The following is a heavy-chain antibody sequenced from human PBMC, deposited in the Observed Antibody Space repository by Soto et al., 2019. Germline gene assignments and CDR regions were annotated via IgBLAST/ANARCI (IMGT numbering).Heavy chain of an antibody. CDR3: AREEHYYGMDV. Sequence: ASETLSLTCTISGGSISSGDYYWSWIRQPPGKGREWIGCIYYSGSTYYNTSLKSRVTISVDTSKNQFSLKLSSVTAADTAVYYCAREEHYYGMDVWGQGTTVTVSS. D-gene: IGHD1-1*01. J-gene: IGHJ6*02. CDR1: GGSISSGDYY. V-gene: IGHV4-30-4*01. CDR2: IYYSGST.